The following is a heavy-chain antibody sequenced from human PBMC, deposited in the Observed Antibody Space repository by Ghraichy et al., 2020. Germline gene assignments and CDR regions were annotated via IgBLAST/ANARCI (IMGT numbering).Heavy chain of an antibody. CDR3: ARAGSNYGAGVVVAAKVSGMDV. J-gene: IGHJ6*02. CDR1: GFTFSSYW. Sequence: GGSLRLSCAASGFTFSSYWMHWVRQAPGKGLVWVSRINSDGSSTSYADSVKGRFTISRDNAKNTLYLQMNSLRAEDTAVYYCARAGSNYGAGVVVAAKVSGMDVWGQGTTVTVSS. V-gene: IGHV3-74*01. D-gene: IGHD2-15*01. CDR2: INSDGSST.